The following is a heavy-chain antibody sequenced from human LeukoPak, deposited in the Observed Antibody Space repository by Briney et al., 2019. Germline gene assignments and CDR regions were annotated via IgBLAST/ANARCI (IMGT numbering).Heavy chain of an antibody. V-gene: IGHV4-38-2*02. CDR2: IYRSGTT. CDR3: ARDSRYCSGGSCADDAFDI. Sequence: PSETLSLTCSVSGYSISSGYYWGWIRQPPGKGLEWIGSIYRSGTTYYNPSLKSRVTISVDTSKNQFSLKLSSVTAADTAVYYCARDSRYCSGGSCADDAFDIRGQGTMVTVSS. J-gene: IGHJ3*02. D-gene: IGHD2-15*01. CDR1: GYSISSGYY.